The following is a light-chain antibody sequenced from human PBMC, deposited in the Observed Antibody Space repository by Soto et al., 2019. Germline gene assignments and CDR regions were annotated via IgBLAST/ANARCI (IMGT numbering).Light chain of an antibody. CDR2: GAS. CDR1: QSVSSIY. Sequence: EIVLTQSPGTLSLSPGERATLSCRASQSVSSIYFAWYQQKPGQAPRLLIYGASSRATGIPGRFSGSGSGTDFSLTITRLEPEDFAVYYCQQYDSSPTFGQGTKVDIK. CDR3: QQYDSSPT. J-gene: IGKJ1*01. V-gene: IGKV3-20*01.